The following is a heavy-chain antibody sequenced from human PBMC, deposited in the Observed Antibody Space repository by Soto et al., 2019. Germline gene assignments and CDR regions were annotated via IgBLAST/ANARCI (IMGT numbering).Heavy chain of an antibody. J-gene: IGHJ6*02. CDR3: AKAYGDYVYYYYGMDV. CDR1: GFTFSSYG. D-gene: IGHD4-17*01. V-gene: IGHV3-30*18. Sequence: QVQLVESGGGVVQPGRSLRLSCAASGFTFSSYGMHWVRQAPGQGLEWVAVISYDGSNKYYADSVKGRFTISRDNSKTTLYLQMNSLRAEDTAVYYCAKAYGDYVYYYYGMDVWGQGTTVTVSS. CDR2: ISYDGSNK.